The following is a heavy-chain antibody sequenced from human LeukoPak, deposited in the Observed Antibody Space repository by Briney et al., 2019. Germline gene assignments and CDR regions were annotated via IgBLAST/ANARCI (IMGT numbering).Heavy chain of an antibody. CDR3: ARGGGAMVKYQTAFDY. CDR1: GFTFSSYA. J-gene: IGHJ4*02. CDR2: ISYDGSNK. Sequence: GGSLRLSCAASGFTFSSYAMHWVRQAPGKGLEWVAVISYDGSNKYYADSVKGRFTISRDNSKNTLYLQMNSLRAEDTAVYYCARGGGAMVKYQTAFDYWGQGTLVTVSS. D-gene: IGHD3-16*01. V-gene: IGHV3-30-3*01.